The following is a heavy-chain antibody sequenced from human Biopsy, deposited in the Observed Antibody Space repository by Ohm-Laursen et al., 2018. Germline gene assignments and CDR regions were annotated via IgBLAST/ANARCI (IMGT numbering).Heavy chain of an antibody. Sequence: ASVTVSCKTSGYKFTSYGMSWVRQAPGQGFEWMGRISGYNGNTNYAQEFQGRITMTIDAATSTGYMDLRSLKSDDTAVYYCARIAAAGWDDYWGQGTLVTVSS. CDR1: GYKFTSYG. J-gene: IGHJ4*02. CDR2: ISGYNGNT. V-gene: IGHV1-18*01. D-gene: IGHD6-25*01. CDR3: ARIAAAGWDDY.